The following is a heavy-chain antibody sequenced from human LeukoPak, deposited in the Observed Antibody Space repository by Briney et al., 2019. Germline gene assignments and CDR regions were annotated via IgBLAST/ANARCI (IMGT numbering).Heavy chain of an antibody. CDR2: ISGSGDST. V-gene: IGHV3-23*01. Sequence: PGGSLRLSCAASGFTFSSYAMSWVRQAPGKGLEWVSSISGSGDSTYFADSVKGRFTISRDNSRNTLYLQMNSLRADDTAVYYCAKRISGSVWFYYGLDVWGQGTTVTVSS. D-gene: IGHD6-25*01. J-gene: IGHJ6*02. CDR3: AKRISGSVWFYYGLDV. CDR1: GFTFSSYA.